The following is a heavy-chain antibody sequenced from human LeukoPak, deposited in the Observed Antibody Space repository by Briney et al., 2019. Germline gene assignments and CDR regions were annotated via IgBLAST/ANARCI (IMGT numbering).Heavy chain of an antibody. CDR2: ISYDGSNK. D-gene: IGHD1-26*01. CDR3: ARATTLSALDY. J-gene: IGHJ4*02. CDR1: GFTFSSYA. V-gene: IGHV3-30-3*01. Sequence: PGGSLRLSCAASGFTFSSYAMHWVRQAPGKGLEWVAVISYDGSNKYYADSVKGRFTISRDNSKNTLYLQMNSLRAEDTAVYYCARATTLSALDYWGQGTLVTVSS.